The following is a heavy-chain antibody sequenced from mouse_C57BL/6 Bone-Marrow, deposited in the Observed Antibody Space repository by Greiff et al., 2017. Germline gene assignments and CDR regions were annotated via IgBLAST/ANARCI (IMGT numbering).Heavy chain of an antibody. CDR3: ARQGPDWYFDV. CDR2: IDSDGGST. CDR1: EYEFPSHD. V-gene: IGHV5-2*01. J-gene: IGHJ1*03. Sequence: EVKLMESGGGLVQPGESLKLSCEFNEYEFPSHDMSWVRKTPEKRLELVAAIDSDGGSTYYPDTMERRFIISRDNTKKTLYLQMSGLRSEDTALYYCARQGPDWYFDVWGTGTTVTVSS.